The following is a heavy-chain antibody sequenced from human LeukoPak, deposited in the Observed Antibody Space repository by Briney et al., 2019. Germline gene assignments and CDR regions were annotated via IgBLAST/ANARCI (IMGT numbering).Heavy chain of an antibody. Sequence: GGSLRLSCAASGFTFSSYSMNWVRQAPGKGLEWASSISSSSSYIYYADSVKGRFTISRDNAKNSLYLQMNSLRAEDTAVYYCARVNQYYDFWSGYVWFDPWGQGTLVTVSS. CDR1: GFTFSSYS. CDR2: ISSSSSYI. D-gene: IGHD3-3*01. J-gene: IGHJ5*02. V-gene: IGHV3-21*01. CDR3: ARVNQYYDFWSGYVWFDP.